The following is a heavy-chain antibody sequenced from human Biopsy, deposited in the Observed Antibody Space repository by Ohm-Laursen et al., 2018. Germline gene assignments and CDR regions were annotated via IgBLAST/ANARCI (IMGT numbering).Heavy chain of an antibody. Sequence: SETLSLTYTVSGGSVRSPDHRWNWVRRAPGKGLEWIGNIYYSWTTFYSPSLRGRVTMDLDTSKNQFSLRLRSVTSADTAVYFCARAYFYGVGTSNYFFDSWGQGALVTVSS. CDR1: GGSVRSPDHR. CDR2: IYYSWTT. D-gene: IGHD3-10*01. CDR3: ARAYFYGVGTSNYFFDS. J-gene: IGHJ4*02. V-gene: IGHV4-61*08.